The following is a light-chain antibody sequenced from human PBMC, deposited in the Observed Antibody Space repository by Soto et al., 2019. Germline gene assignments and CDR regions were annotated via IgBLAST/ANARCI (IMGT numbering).Light chain of an antibody. CDR2: GAS. V-gene: IGKV1-17*03. CDR3: LQHSAYPRT. Sequence: DIQMTQSPSAISASVGDRVTITCRASQVISNYLAWFQQKPGKVPKRLIYGASTLESGVPSRFSGSGSGTEFTLTISSLQPEDFATYYCLQHSAYPRTFGQGTRLELK. J-gene: IGKJ2*01. CDR1: QVISNY.